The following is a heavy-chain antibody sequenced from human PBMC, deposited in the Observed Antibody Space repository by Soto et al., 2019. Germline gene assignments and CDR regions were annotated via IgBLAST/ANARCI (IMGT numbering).Heavy chain of an antibody. CDR3: ASCSSIRCLSPFDI. D-gene: IGHD2-2*01. CDR2: IYHSGSA. V-gene: IGHV4-4*01. CDR1: GGSISSHYW. Sequence: QVQLQESGPGLVTPSGTLSLTCAVSGGSISSHYWWSWVRQPPGKGLEWIGEIYHSGSANSNPSLKSRVRISVDKSKNQFSLKLSFVTDADTSVHCCASCSSIRCLSPFDIWGQGTMVTVSS. J-gene: IGHJ3*02.